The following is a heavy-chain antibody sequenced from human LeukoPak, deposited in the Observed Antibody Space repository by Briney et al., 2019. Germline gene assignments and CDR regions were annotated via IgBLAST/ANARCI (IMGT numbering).Heavy chain of an antibody. Sequence: GGSLRLSCAASGFTFSSYAVSWVRQAPGKGLEWVSYISSSGSTIYYADSVKGRFTISRDNAKNSLYLQMNSLRAEDTAVYYCARGLWFGESQYPYYFDYWGQGTLVTVSS. CDR1: GFTFSSYA. D-gene: IGHD3-10*01. CDR2: ISSSGSTI. CDR3: ARGLWFGESQYPYYFDY. J-gene: IGHJ4*02. V-gene: IGHV3-48*01.